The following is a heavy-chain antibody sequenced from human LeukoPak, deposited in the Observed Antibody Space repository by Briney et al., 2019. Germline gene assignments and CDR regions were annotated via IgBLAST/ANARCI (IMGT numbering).Heavy chain of an antibody. CDR2: IYPGDSDN. CDR3: ARARPLAAAGTFDY. V-gene: IGHV5-51*01. J-gene: IGHJ4*02. CDR1: GYSFTSYW. D-gene: IGHD6-13*01. Sequence: TSGESLKISCKASGYSFTSYWIGWVRQMPGKGLEWMGIIYPGDSDNRYSPSFQGQVTIPADKSISTAYLQWSSLKASDTAMYYCARARPLAAAGTFDYWGQGTLVTVSS.